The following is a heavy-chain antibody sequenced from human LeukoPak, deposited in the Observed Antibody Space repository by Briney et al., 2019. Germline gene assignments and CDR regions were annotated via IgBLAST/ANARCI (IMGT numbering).Heavy chain of an antibody. CDR2: IHHSGST. CDR1: GGSFSGYY. Sequence: SETLSLTCAVYGGSFSGYYWTWIRQPPGKGLEWIGEIHHSGSTNYNPSLKSRVTISVDTSKNQFSLKLNSVTAADTAVYYCARTTTVTTSAFDIWGQGTMVTVSS. D-gene: IGHD4-17*01. CDR3: ARTTTVTTSAFDI. V-gene: IGHV4-34*01. J-gene: IGHJ3*02.